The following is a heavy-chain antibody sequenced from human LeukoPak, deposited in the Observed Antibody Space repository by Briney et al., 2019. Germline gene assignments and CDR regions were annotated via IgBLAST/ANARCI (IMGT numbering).Heavy chain of an antibody. CDR1: GFTFSSYG. CDR3: AKDQDYGDYRDRWAFDY. D-gene: IGHD4-17*01. CDR2: ISYDGSNK. J-gene: IGHJ4*02. V-gene: IGHV3-30*18. Sequence: GGSLRLSCAASGFTFSSYGMHWVRQAPGKGLEWVAVISYDGSNKYYADSVKGRFTISRDNSKNTLYLQMNSLRAEDTAVYYCAKDQDYGDYRDRWAFDYWGQGTLVTVSS.